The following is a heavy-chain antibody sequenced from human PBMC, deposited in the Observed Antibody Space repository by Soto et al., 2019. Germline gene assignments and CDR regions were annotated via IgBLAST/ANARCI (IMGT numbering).Heavy chain of an antibody. CDR3: VRGLASAYLDS. V-gene: IGHV1-2*04. CDR2: INPNSGGT. Sequence: QVQLVQSGAEVKKPGASVKVSCKTSGYTFTGYYIHWVRQAPGQGLEWMGRINPNSGGTNYVQKFQGWVTMTRDTSISTAYMELSRLNSDDTAVYYCVRGLASAYLDSWGQGTLVTVSS. CDR1: GYTFTGYY. J-gene: IGHJ4*02.